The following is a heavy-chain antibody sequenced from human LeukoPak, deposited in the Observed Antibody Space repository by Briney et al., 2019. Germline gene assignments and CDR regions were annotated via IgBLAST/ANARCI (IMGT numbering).Heavy chain of an antibody. V-gene: IGHV3-30*03. CDR2: ISYDGSNK. Sequence: GGSLRLSCAASGFTFSTFGMHWVRQAPGKGLEWVAVISYDGSNKYYADSVKGRFTISRDNSKNTLYLQMNSLRAEDTAVYYCARADSSSWANDAFDIWDQGTMVTVSS. D-gene: IGHD6-13*01. J-gene: IGHJ3*02. CDR3: ARADSSSWANDAFDI. CDR1: GFTFSTFG.